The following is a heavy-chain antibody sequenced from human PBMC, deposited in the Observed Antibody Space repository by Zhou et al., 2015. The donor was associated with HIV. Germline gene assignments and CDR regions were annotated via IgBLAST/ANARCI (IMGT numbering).Heavy chain of an antibody. J-gene: IGHJ4*02. CDR1: GFTFNTYA. V-gene: IGHV3-23*01. CDR3: ATGHGAGWHTAGY. Sequence: EVQLSESGGGLVQPGGSLRLSCEGSGFTFNTYAMTWVRQAPGKGLEWVSSISGTDGSTHYIDSVKGRFTIARDNSKRTVYLNMSSLRVEDTAFYCATGHGAGWHTAGYWGQGTLVT. D-gene: IGHD6-19*01. CDR2: ISGTDGST.